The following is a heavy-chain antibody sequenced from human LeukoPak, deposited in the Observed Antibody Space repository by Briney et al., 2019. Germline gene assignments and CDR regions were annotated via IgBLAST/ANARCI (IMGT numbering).Heavy chain of an antibody. D-gene: IGHD1-26*01. CDR3: AKVLFRGAQKWELIDY. V-gene: IGHV3-30*02. CDR1: GFTSSSYA. J-gene: IGHJ4*02. CDR2: IRYDGSNK. Sequence: GGSLRLSCAASGFTSSSYAMHWVRQAPGEGLEWVAFIRYDGSNKYYADSVKGRFTISRDNSKNTLYLQMNSLRAEDTAVYYCAKVLFRGAQKWELIDYWGQGTLVTVSS.